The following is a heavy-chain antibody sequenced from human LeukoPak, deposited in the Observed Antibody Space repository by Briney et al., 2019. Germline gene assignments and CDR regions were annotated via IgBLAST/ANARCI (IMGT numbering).Heavy chain of an antibody. Sequence: ASVKVSCKASGYTFTSYGISWVRHAPGQGLEWMGWISAYNGNTNYAQKLQGRVTMTTDTSTSTAYMELRSLRSDDTAVYYCATTGLCSSTSCRLNPFDPWGQGTLVTVSS. J-gene: IGHJ5*02. CDR3: ATTGLCSSTSCRLNPFDP. CDR2: ISAYNGNT. CDR1: GYTFTSYG. D-gene: IGHD2-2*01. V-gene: IGHV1-18*01.